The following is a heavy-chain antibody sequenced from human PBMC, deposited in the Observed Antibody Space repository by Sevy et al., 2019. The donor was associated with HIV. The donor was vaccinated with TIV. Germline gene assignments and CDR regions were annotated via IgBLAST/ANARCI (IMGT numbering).Heavy chain of an antibody. J-gene: IGHJ4*02. D-gene: IGHD3-3*01. Sequence: GGSLRLSCGASGFTFSCDAMSCVRQAPGKGLEWVSGISDSGASTYYADSVKGRFTISRDDSKNTLYLQMNSLRAEDTAVYFCARGKHISDYYGSFDYWGQGTLVTVSS. CDR3: ARGKHISDYYGSFDY. CDR1: GFTFSCDA. V-gene: IGHV3-23*01. CDR2: ISDSGAST.